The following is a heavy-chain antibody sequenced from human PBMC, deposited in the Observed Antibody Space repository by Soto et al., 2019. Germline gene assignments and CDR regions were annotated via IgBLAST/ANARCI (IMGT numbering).Heavy chain of an antibody. J-gene: IGHJ4*02. CDR1: GYTFTSYA. CDR3: ARDLGGWPDY. V-gene: IGHV1-3*01. Sequence: QVQLVQSGAEVKKPGASVKVSCKASGYTFTSYAIHWVRHAPGQRLEWMGWINAGNGNTKYSQKFQDRVTITRDTSASTAYMELISLRSEDTAVYYCARDLGGWPDYWGQGTLVTVSS. D-gene: IGHD6-19*01. CDR2: INAGNGNT.